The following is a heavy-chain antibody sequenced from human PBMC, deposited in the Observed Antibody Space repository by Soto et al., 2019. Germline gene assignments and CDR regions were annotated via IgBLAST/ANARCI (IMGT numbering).Heavy chain of an antibody. CDR1: GGSIISISYY. J-gene: IGHJ4*02. Sequence: LSLTCTVSGGSIISISYYWGWIRQPPWKGLEWIGSIYYSGSTYYNPSLKSRVTISVDTSKNQFSLKLSSVTAADTAVYYCARQEVDTAMAPDYWGQGTLVTVSS. CDR2: IYYSGST. V-gene: IGHV4-39*01. D-gene: IGHD5-18*01. CDR3: ARQEVDTAMAPDY.